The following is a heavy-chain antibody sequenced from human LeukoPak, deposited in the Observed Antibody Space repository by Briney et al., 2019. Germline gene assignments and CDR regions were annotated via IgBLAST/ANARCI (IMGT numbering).Heavy chain of an antibody. CDR1: GYTFTSYG. CDR2: ISAYNGNT. D-gene: IGHD3-10*01. V-gene: IGHV1-18*01. J-gene: IGHJ6*03. Sequence: ASVKVSCKASGYTFTSYGISWVRQAPGQGLEWMGWISAYNGNTNYAQKLQGRVTMTTDTSTSTAYMELRSLRSDDTAVYYCARDFAYYYGLGNYYYMDVWGKGTTVTVSS. CDR3: ARDFAYYYGLGNYYYMDV.